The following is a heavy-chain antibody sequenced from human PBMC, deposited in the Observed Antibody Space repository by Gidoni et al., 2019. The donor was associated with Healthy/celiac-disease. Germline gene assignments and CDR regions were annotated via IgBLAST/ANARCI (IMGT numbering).Heavy chain of an antibody. CDR3: ARGLSGSYTFADY. CDR1: GFTFSSYW. Sequence: EVQLVESGGGLVQPGGSLGLSCAAPGFTFSSYWMHWGRQAPGKGLVWVSRINSDGSSTSYADSVKGRFTISRDNAKNTLYLQMNSLRAEDTAVYYCARGLSGSYTFADYWGQGTLVTVSS. CDR2: INSDGSST. D-gene: IGHD1-26*01. V-gene: IGHV3-74*01. J-gene: IGHJ4*02.